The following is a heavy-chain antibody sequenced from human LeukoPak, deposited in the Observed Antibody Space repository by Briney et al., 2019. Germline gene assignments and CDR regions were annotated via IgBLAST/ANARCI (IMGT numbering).Heavy chain of an antibody. CDR3: AKDRLRTVIRSIVVVPAAYYYYGMDV. CDR1: GFTFSSYA. D-gene: IGHD2-2*01. V-gene: IGHV3-23*01. CDR2: ISGSGGST. J-gene: IGHJ6*02. Sequence: PGGSLRLSCAASGFTFSSYAMSWVRQAPGKGLEWVSAISGSGGSTYYADSVKGRFTISRDKSKNTLYLQMNSLRAEDTAVYYCAKDRLRTVIRSIVVVPAAYYYYGMDVWGQGTTVTVSS.